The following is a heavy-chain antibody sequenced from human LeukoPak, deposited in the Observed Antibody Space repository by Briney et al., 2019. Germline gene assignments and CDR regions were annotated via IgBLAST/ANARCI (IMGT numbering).Heavy chain of an antibody. CDR2: ISSSGNTI. V-gene: IGHV3-48*03. D-gene: IGHD6-6*01. J-gene: IGHJ3*02. CDR1: EFTFTSYE. Sequence: GGSLRLSCAASEFTFTSYELNWVCQAPGKGLEWVSYISSSGNTISYADSVKGRFTISRDNAKNSLYLQVISLRAEDTAVYYCARGPSIAARYDAFDIWGQGTMVTVSS. CDR3: ARGPSIAARYDAFDI.